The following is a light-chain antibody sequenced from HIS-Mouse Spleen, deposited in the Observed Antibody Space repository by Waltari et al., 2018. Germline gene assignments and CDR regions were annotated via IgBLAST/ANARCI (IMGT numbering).Light chain of an antibody. Sequence: SYELTQPPSVSVSPGQTARHTCSGDALPKKYAYWYQQKSGQAPVLVIYEDSKSPSGIPERFSGSSSGTMATLTISGAQVEDEADYYCYSTDSSGNHRVFGGGTKLTVL. V-gene: IGLV3-10*01. CDR2: EDS. J-gene: IGLJ2*01. CDR3: YSTDSSGNHRV. CDR1: ALPKKY.